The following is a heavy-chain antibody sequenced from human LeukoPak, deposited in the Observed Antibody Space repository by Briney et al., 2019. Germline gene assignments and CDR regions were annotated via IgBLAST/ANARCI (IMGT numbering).Heavy chain of an antibody. CDR2: ISYDGSNK. Sequence: PGGSLRLSCAASGFTFSSYAMHWVRQAPGKGLEWVAVISYDGSNKYYADSVKGRFTISRDNSKNTLYLQMNSLRAEDTAVYYCASGYCSSTSCYNYAFDIWGQGTMVTVSS. CDR3: ASGYCSSTSCYNYAFDI. J-gene: IGHJ3*02. CDR1: GFTFSSYA. V-gene: IGHV3-30-3*01. D-gene: IGHD2-2*02.